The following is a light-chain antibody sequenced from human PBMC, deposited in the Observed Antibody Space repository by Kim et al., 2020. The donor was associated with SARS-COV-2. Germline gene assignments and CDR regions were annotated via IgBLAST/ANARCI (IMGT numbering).Light chain of an antibody. CDR1: SLRSYY. CDR2: GKN. V-gene: IGLV3-19*01. J-gene: IGLJ2*01. CDR3: NSRDSNDNVV. Sequence: SSELTQDPAVSVALGQTVRITCQGDSLRSYYATWYQQKPGQAPILVIYGKNNRPSVIPDLFSGSSSGNTASLTITGTQAGDEADYYCNSRDSNDNVVFGGGTQLTVL.